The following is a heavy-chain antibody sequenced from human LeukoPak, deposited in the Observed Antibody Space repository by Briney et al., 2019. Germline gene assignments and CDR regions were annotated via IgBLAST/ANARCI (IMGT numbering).Heavy chain of an antibody. D-gene: IGHD3-16*01. CDR2: IQPDGSEE. CDR1: GFTISGHW. CDR3: ASQSFASFDP. V-gene: IGHV3-7*01. Sequence: GSLRLSCAVSGFTISGHWMSWVRQAPGQGLEWVGNIQPDGSEEYPVDSVKGRFTISRDNARNSLFLQMNSLRVEDTAVYYCASQSFASFDPWGQGTLVTVSS. J-gene: IGHJ5*02.